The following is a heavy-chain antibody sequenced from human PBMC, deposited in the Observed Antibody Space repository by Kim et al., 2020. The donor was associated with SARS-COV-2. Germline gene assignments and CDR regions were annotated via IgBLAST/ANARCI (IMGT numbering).Heavy chain of an antibody. V-gene: IGHV3-53*01. D-gene: IGHD3-10*01. CDR2: IYSGGST. Sequence: GGSLRLSCAASGFTVSSNYMSWVRQAPGKGLEWVSVIYSGGSTYYADSVKGRFTISRDNSKNTLYLQMNSLRAEDTAVYYCARVFVLLWFGEPSPYGMDVWGQGTTVTVSS. J-gene: IGHJ6*02. CDR3: ARVFVLLWFGEPSPYGMDV. CDR1: GFTVSSNY.